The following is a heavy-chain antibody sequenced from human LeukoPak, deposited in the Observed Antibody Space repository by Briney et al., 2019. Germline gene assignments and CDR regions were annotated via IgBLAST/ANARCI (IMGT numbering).Heavy chain of an antibody. CDR3: VRDLGGDQLDH. CDR2: ISYDGSNK. CDR1: GFTFSSYA. V-gene: IGHV3-30*04. Sequence: GGSLRLSCAASGFTFSSYAMHWVRQAPGKGLEWVAVISYDGSNKYYADSVKGRFTISRDNSKNTLYLQMNSLRAEDTAVYYCVRDLGGDQLDHWGQGTLVTVSS. D-gene: IGHD3-16*01. J-gene: IGHJ4*02.